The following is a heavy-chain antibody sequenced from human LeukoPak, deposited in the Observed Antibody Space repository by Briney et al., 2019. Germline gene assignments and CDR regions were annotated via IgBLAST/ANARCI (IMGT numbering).Heavy chain of an antibody. Sequence: ASVKVSCKASGYTFTGYYMHWVRQAPGQGLEWMGRINPNSGGTNYAQKFQGRVTMTRDTSISTAYMELSRLRSDDTAVYYCARVPDDILTGAYYFDYWGQGTLVTVSS. J-gene: IGHJ4*02. CDR2: INPNSGGT. CDR3: ARVPDDILTGAYYFDY. CDR1: GYTFTGYY. D-gene: IGHD3-9*01. V-gene: IGHV1-2*06.